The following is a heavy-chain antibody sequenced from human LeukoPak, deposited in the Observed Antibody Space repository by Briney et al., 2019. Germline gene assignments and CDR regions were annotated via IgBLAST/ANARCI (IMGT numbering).Heavy chain of an antibody. CDR3: TRDPNALDY. V-gene: IGHV3-11*06. J-gene: IGHJ4*02. CDR2: ISSSSSYT. CDR1: GFTFSDYY. Sequence: GGSLRLSCAASGFTFSDYYMSWIRQAPGKGLEWVSYISSSSSYTNYADSVKGRFTFSRDNAKNSLYLQMDSLRDEDTAVYYCTRDPNALDYWGQGTLVTVSS.